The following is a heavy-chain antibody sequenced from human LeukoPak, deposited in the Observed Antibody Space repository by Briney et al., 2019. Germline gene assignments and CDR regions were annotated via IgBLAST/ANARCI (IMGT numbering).Heavy chain of an antibody. CDR3: ARGMRRWELLTGFDY. J-gene: IGHJ4*02. CDR2: ISSNGGST. D-gene: IGHD1-26*01. V-gene: IGHV3-64*01. Sequence: PGGSLRLSCAASGFTFSSFAIYWVRQAPGKGLEYVSGISSNGGSTYYANSVKVRFTISRDNSKNKLYLQMGSLRAEDMAVYYCARGMRRWELLTGFDYWGQGTLVTVSS. CDR1: GFTFSSFA.